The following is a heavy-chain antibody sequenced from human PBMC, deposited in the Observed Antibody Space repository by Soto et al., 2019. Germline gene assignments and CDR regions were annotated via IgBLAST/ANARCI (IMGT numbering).Heavy chain of an antibody. CDR3: ARLEGLATISYYFDF. V-gene: IGHV4-39*01. Sequence: QLQLQESGPGLVKPSETLSLTCSVSDDSINSDKYYWGWIRQPPGKGLEWIGSIYYRGNAYYNPCLQTRVTISLDKSKSQFSLKLNSVTAADSAVYFCARLEGLATISYYFDFWGPGALVTVSS. CDR1: DDSINSDKYY. D-gene: IGHD3-9*01. J-gene: IGHJ4*02. CDR2: IYYRGNA.